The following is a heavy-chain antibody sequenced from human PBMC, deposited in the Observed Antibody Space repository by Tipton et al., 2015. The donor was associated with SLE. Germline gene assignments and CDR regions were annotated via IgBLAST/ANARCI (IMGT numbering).Heavy chain of an antibody. Sequence: QSGAEVKKPGASVKVACKASGYTFSSHYIHWVRQAPGQGLEWMGTLNPSDGRTTYARKFQGRVSMTTDTSTSIAYMELGSLRSEDTAVYYCARAPSRSYWYFDLWGRGTLVTVSS. D-gene: IGHD3-10*01. CDR2: LNPSDGRT. CDR3: ARAPSRSYWYFDL. J-gene: IGHJ2*01. CDR1: GYTFSSHY. V-gene: IGHV1-46*01.